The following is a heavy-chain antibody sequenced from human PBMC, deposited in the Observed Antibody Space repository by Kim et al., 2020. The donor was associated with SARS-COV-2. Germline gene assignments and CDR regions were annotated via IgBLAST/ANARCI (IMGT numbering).Heavy chain of an antibody. J-gene: IGHJ6*02. D-gene: IGHD3-16*01. CDR3: ARERGRETRGLMDV. Sequence: SETLSLTCTVSGGSISSYYWSWIRQPAGKGLEWIGYIYYSGSTNYNPSLKSRVTISVDTSKNQFSLKLSSVTAADTAVYYCARERGRETRGLMDVWGQGTQVTVS. CDR1: GGSISSYY. V-gene: IGHV4-59*01. CDR2: IYYSGST.